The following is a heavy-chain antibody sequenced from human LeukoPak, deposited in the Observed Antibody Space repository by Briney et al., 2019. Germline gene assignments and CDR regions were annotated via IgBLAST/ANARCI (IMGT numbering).Heavy chain of an antibody. CDR2: ISSSSSYI. D-gene: IGHD2-2*01. V-gene: IGHV3-21*01. J-gene: IGHJ6*02. Sequence: PGGSLRLSCAASGFTFSSYSMNWVRQAPGKGLEWVSSISSSSSYIYYTDSVKGRFTISRDNSKNTLYLQMNSLRAEDTAVYYCARYPSDWAYYYYGMDVWGQGTTVTVSS. CDR3: ARYPSDWAYYYYGMDV. CDR1: GFTFSSYS.